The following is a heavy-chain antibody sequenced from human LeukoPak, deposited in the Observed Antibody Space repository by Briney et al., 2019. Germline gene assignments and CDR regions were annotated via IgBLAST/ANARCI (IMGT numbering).Heavy chain of an antibody. V-gene: IGHV3-7*05. CDR1: GFTFSDYW. J-gene: IGHJ4*02. D-gene: IGHD3-16*01. Sequence: GGSLRLSCEASGFTFSDYWMTWVRQAPGKGMEFVANIKQDGSEKNHADSVKGRFTISRDNARNSLYLQMNSLRAEDTAVYYCVRDNWDAYFDYWGQGNLATVSS. CDR3: VRDNWDAYFDY. CDR2: IKQDGSEK.